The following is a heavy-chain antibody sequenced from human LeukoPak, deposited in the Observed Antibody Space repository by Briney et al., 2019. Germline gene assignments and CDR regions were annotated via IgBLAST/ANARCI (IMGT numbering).Heavy chain of an antibody. J-gene: IGHJ4*02. V-gene: IGHV4-39*07. CDR1: GGSISSSSYY. CDR2: IYHSGST. D-gene: IGHD2-15*01. Sequence: PSETLSLTCTVSGGSISSSSYYWGWIRQPPGKGLEWIGEIYHSGSTNYNPSLKSRVTISVDKSKNQFSLKLSSVTAADTAVYYCASGAVVAASFDYWGQGTLVTVSS. CDR3: ASGAVVAASFDY.